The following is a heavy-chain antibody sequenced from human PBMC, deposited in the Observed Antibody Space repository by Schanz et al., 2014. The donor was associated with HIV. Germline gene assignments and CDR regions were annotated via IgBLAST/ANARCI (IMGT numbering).Heavy chain of an antibody. CDR1: KFTFTDYA. Sequence: VQLVESGGGVVQPGRSLRLSCAASKFTFTDYAMHWVRQAPGKGLEWVSCISWNSGSIGYADSVKGRFTISRDNAKNSLYLQMNSLRAEDSAVYYCARVEGPPTFYYYYYGSDVWGQGTAVTVSS. CDR3: ARVEGPPTFYYYYYGSDV. J-gene: IGHJ6*02. D-gene: IGHD4-4*01. V-gene: IGHV3-9*01. CDR2: ISWNSGSI.